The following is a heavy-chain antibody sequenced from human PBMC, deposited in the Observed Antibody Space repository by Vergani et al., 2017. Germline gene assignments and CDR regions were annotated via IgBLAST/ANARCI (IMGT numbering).Heavy chain of an antibody. CDR2: MNGDGDTI. D-gene: IGHD3-3*01. V-gene: IGHV3-74*01. Sequence: EVELVESGGGLVQPGGSLRLSCAASGFTFNEYWMHWARQVPGKGLVWVSGMNGDGDTISYADSVKGRFTISRDNAKNTLFRQMNSLRAEDTAVYYCARARKLRFGVVWENWFDPWGQGTLVTVSS. CDR1: GFTFNEYW. CDR3: ARARKLRFGVVWENWFDP. J-gene: IGHJ5*02.